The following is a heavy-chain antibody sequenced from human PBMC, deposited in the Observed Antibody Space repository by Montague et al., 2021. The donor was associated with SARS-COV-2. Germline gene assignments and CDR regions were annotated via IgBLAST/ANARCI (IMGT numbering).Heavy chain of an antibody. CDR3: ARGDVDTAMVYYFDS. V-gene: IGHV4-59*01. Sequence: SETLSLTCTVSGGSISSYYWSWIRQPPGKGLEWIGYIYYSGSTNYNPSLKSRVTISVDTSKNQFSLKLSSVTAADTAVYYCARGDVDTAMVYYFDSWGQGTLVTVSS. D-gene: IGHD5-18*01. CDR1: GGSISSYY. CDR2: IYYSGST. J-gene: IGHJ4*02.